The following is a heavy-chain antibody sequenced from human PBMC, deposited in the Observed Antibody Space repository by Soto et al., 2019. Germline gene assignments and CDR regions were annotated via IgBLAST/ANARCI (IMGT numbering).Heavy chain of an antibody. CDR3: ARDQGYSSSFFYYYGMDV. CDR2: ISYDGSNK. J-gene: IGHJ6*02. D-gene: IGHD6-13*01. Sequence: GGSLRLSCADSGFTFSSYAMHWVRQAPGKGLEWVAVISYDGSNKYYADSVKGRFTISRDNSKNTLYLQMNSLRAEETAVYYCARDQGYSSSFFYYYGMDVWGQGTTVTVSS. V-gene: IGHV3-30-3*01. CDR1: GFTFSSYA.